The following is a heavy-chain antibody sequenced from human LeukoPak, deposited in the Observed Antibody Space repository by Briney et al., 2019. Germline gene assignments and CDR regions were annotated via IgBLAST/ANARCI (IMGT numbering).Heavy chain of an antibody. Sequence: SETLSLTCSVSGGSINGYYWAWLRQSTGKRLEWIAYVFYNGYTSYNPSLKSRVTISVVTSQNQFSLQLSSVTAADTAVYFCARIPPYNSGYGGFDYWGQGILVTVSS. CDR3: ARIPPYNSGYGGFDY. D-gene: IGHD5-18*01. V-gene: IGHV4-59*01. CDR1: GGSINGYY. CDR2: VFYNGYT. J-gene: IGHJ4*02.